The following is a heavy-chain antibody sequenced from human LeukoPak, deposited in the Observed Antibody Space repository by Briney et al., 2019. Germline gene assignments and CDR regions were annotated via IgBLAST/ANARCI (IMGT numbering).Heavy chain of an antibody. V-gene: IGHV3-74*01. J-gene: IGHJ4*02. CDR2: INGDGTNV. Sequence: GGSLRLSCAASGFIFSNYYMHWVRQAPGKGLVWVSHINGDGTNVNYADSVKGRFTISRDNAKNTLYLQMNSLRVEDTALYYCGRGKSPAAVDDWGQGTLVTVSS. CDR3: GRGKSPAAVDD. D-gene: IGHD2-2*01. CDR1: GFIFSNYY.